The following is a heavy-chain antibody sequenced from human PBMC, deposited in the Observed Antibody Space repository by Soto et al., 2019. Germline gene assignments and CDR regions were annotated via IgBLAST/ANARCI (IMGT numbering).Heavy chain of an antibody. CDR3: ARARDGYNPYYFDY. CDR1: GFTFSSYS. V-gene: IGHV3-48*02. J-gene: IGHJ4*02. D-gene: IGHD5-12*01. Sequence: PVGSLRLSCAASGFTFSSYSMNWVRQAPGKGLEWVSYISSSSSTIYYADSVKGRFTISRDNAKNSLYLQMNSLRDEDTAVYYCARARDGYNPYYFDYWGQGTLVTVSS. CDR2: ISSSSSTI.